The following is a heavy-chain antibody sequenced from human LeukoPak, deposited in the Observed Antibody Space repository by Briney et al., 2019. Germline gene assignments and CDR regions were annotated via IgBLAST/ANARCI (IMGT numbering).Heavy chain of an antibody. CDR1: GASISGSGYY. Sequence: PSETLSLTCAVSGASISGSGYYLGWIRQPPGKGLEWIGNIYYTGSTYYNASLQSRVTISVDTSKNQFSLKLTSVTAADTAVYYCARRYYYGSGSYYNYWGQGTLVTVSS. CDR2: IYYTGST. J-gene: IGHJ4*02. D-gene: IGHD3-10*01. CDR3: ARRYYYGSGSYYNY. V-gene: IGHV4-39*07.